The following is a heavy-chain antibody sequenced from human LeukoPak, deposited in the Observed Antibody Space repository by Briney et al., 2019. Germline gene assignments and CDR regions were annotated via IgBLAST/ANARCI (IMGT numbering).Heavy chain of an antibody. CDR2: ISAYNGNT. D-gene: IGHD6-6*01. V-gene: IGHV1-18*01. J-gene: IGHJ5*02. CDR3: ARRPPSSSSVPELQNNWFDP. CDR1: GYTFTSYG. Sequence: ASVEVSCKASGYTFTSYGISWVRQAPGQGLEWMGWISAYNGNTNYAQKLQGRVTMTTDTSTSAAYMELRSLRSDDTAVYYCARRPPSSSSVPELQNNWFDPWGQGTLVTVSS.